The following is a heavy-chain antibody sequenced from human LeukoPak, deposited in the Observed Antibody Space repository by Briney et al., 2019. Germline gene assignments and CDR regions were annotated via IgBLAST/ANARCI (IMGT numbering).Heavy chain of an antibody. Sequence: PGGSLRLSCAASGFTFSSYEMNWVRQAPGKGLEWVSYISSSGSTIYYADSVKGRSTISRDNAKNSLYLQMNSLRAEDTAVYYCARFGYGSWFDPWGQGTLVTVSS. CDR1: GFTFSSYE. D-gene: IGHD3-10*01. CDR3: ARFGYGSWFDP. J-gene: IGHJ5*02. CDR2: ISSSGSTI. V-gene: IGHV3-48*03.